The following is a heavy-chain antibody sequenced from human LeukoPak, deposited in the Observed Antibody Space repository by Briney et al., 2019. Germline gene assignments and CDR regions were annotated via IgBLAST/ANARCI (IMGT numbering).Heavy chain of an antibody. CDR2: ISSSGCTI. Sequence: GGSLRLSCAASGFTFSDYYMSWIRQAPGKGLEWVSYISSSGCTIYYADSVKGRFTISRDNAKNSLYLQMNSLRAEDTALYYCARDTLEGKVVPAASYYYYYYMDVWGKGTTVTVSS. CDR1: GFTFSDYY. CDR3: ARDTLEGKVVPAASYYYYYYMDV. D-gene: IGHD2-2*01. V-gene: IGHV3-11*01. J-gene: IGHJ6*03.